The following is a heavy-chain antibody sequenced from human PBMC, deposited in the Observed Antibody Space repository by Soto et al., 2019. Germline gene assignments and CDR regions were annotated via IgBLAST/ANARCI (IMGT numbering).Heavy chain of an antibody. V-gene: IGHV1-69*01. Sequence: QVQLVQSGAEVKKPGSSVKVSCKASGGTFSSYAISWVRQAPGQGLEWMGGIIPIFGTANYAQKFQGRVTITADESTSTAYMEVSSLRSEDTAVYYWARERVSNYGSGRDYYYGMDVWGQGTTVTVSS. D-gene: IGHD3-10*01. CDR1: GGTFSSYA. CDR2: IIPIFGTA. CDR3: ARERVSNYGSGRDYYYGMDV. J-gene: IGHJ6*02.